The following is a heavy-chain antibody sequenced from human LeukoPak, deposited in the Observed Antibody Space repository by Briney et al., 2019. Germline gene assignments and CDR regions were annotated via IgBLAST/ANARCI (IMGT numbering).Heavy chain of an antibody. D-gene: IGHD3-3*01. V-gene: IGHV3-30*03. CDR2: ISYDGSNK. Sequence: GRSLRLSCAASGFTFSNYVMHWVRQAPGKGLEWVAVISYDGSNKYYADSVKGRFTISRDNSKNTLYLQMNSLRAEDTAVYYCADILSYDFWSGYYNDYGMDVWGQGTTVTVSS. CDR3: ADILSYDFWSGYYNDYGMDV. J-gene: IGHJ6*02. CDR1: GFTFSNYV.